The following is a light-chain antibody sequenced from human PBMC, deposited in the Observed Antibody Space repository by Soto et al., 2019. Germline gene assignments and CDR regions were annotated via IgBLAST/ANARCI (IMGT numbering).Light chain of an antibody. Sequence: QSVLTQPASVSGSPGQSITMTCTGTSSDVGSYNLVSWYQQHPGKAPKLMIYEVSKRPSGVSNSISGSKSGNTASLTISGLQAEDEADYYCCSYAGSSTWVFGGGTKVTVL. CDR1: SSDVGSYNL. V-gene: IGLV2-23*02. CDR2: EVS. CDR3: CSYAGSSTWV. J-gene: IGLJ3*02.